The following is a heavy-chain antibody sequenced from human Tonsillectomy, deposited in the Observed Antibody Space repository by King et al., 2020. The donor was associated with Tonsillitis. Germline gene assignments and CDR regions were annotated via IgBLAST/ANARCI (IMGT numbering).Heavy chain of an antibody. V-gene: IGHV4-59*08. CDR3: ARVAAAGIMNWYFDL. CDR1: GGSISSYY. D-gene: IGHD6-13*01. CDR2: IYYSGST. J-gene: IGHJ2*01. Sequence: VQLQESGPGLVKPSETLSLTCTVSGGSISSYYWSWIRQPPGKGLEWIGYIYYSGSTNYNPSLKSRVTISVDTSKNQFSLKLSSVTAADTAGYYCARVAAAGIMNWYFDLWGRGTLVTVSS.